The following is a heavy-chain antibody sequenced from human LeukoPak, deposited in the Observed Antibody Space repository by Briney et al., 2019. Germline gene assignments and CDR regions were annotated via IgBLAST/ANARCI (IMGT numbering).Heavy chain of an antibody. D-gene: IGHD2-2*01. CDR2: ISGSGGST. CDR1: GFTFSSYA. Sequence: QPGGFLRLSCAASGFTFSSYAMSWVRQAPGKGLEWVSAISGSGGSTYYADSVKGRFTISRDNSKNTLYLQMNSLRAEDTAVYYCAKGYCSSTSCYSRFDPWGQGTLVTVSS. CDR3: AKGYCSSTSCYSRFDP. J-gene: IGHJ5*02. V-gene: IGHV3-23*01.